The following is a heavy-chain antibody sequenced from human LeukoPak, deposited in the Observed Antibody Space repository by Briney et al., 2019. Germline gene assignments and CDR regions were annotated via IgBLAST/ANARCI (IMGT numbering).Heavy chain of an antibody. V-gene: IGHV3-7*01. CDR3: ATISAQTFDI. CDR2: IKPDGSGK. J-gene: IGHJ3*02. Sequence: PGGSLRLSCVGSGFTFSSYWLNWVRQSPGKGLEWVANIKPDGSGKYYVDSARGRFTVSRDNAKNSAFLQMNSLRAEDTAIYYCATISAQTFDIWGQGTLVSVSS. D-gene: IGHD5-24*01. CDR1: GFTFSSYW.